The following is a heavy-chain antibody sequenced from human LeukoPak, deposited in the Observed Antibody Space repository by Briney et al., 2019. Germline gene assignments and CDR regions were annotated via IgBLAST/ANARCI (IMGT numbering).Heavy chain of an antibody. D-gene: IGHD1-26*01. CDR2: ISYDGSNK. Sequence: GGSLRLSCAASGFTFSNYGMHWVRQAPGKGLEWVAVISYDGSNKYYADSVKGRFTISRDNAKNSLYLQMNSLRAEDTAVYYCARGDSGSYYFDYWGQGTLVTVSS. V-gene: IGHV3-30*03. CDR1: GFTFSNYG. CDR3: ARGDSGSYYFDY. J-gene: IGHJ4*02.